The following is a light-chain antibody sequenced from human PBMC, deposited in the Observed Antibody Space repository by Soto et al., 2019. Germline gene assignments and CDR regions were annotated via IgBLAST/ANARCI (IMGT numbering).Light chain of an antibody. CDR2: AAS. CDR3: QKYNSAPLT. Sequence: DIQMTQSPSSLSASVGDRVTITCRASQGISIYLAWFQQKPGKVPKLLIYAASTLQSGVPSRFSGSGSGTDFTLTISSLQPEDVATYYCQKYNSAPLTFDVGTKVEIK. V-gene: IGKV1-27*01. CDR1: QGISIY. J-gene: IGKJ4*01.